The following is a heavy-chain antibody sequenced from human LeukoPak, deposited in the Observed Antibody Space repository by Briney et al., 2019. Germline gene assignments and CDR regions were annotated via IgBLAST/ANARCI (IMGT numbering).Heavy chain of an antibody. CDR2: ITSTGDNT. V-gene: IGHV3-23*01. J-gene: IGHJ3*01. CDR3: AKVRGQWLVRDAFDA. Sequence: GGSLRLSCAASGFTFSTYTMNWVRQAPGKGLEYVPTITSTGDNTYYADSVKGRFTISRDNSKNTLYLQMNSLRAEDTAVYFRAKVRGQWLVRDAFDAWGQGTMVTVSS. CDR1: GFTFSTYT. D-gene: IGHD6-19*01.